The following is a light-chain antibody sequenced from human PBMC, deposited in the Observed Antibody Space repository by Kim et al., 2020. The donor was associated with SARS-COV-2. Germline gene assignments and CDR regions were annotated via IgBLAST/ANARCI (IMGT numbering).Light chain of an antibody. CDR1: NSDVGSYNL. Sequence: QSALTQPASVSGSPGQSVTISCTGTNSDVGSYNLVSWFQQHPGKAPKLIIYEVNKRPSGVSDRFSGSKSGSTASLTISGLQAEDEADYYCSSYAGYGLGVFVGGTKLSVL. CDR2: EVN. V-gene: IGLV2-23*02. CDR3: SSYAGYGLGV. J-gene: IGLJ3*02.